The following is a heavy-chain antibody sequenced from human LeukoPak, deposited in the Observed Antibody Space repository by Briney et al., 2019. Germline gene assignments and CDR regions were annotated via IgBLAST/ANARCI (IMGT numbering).Heavy chain of an antibody. CDR1: GFTFSSYS. CDR3: ARVMFTQAVAGTDWFDP. V-gene: IGHV3-48*04. D-gene: IGHD6-19*01. Sequence: GGSLTLSCAASGFTFSSYSMNWVRQAPGKGLEWVSYISSSSSTIYYADSVKGRFTISRDNAKNSLYLQMNSLRAEDTAVYYCARVMFTQAVAGTDWFDPWGQGTLVTVSS. J-gene: IGHJ5*02. CDR2: ISSSSSTI.